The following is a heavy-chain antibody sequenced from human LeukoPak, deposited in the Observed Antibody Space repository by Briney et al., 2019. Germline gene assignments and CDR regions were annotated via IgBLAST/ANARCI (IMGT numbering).Heavy chain of an antibody. CDR2: ISYDGSDK. J-gene: IGHJ4*02. Sequence: GGSLRLSCAASGFTFSSYAMHWVCQAPGKGLEWVAVISYDGSDKYYADSVKGRFTISRDNSKNTLYLQMNSLRAEDTAVYYCAREGGNSYFDYWGQGTLVTVSS. CDR1: GFTFSSYA. CDR3: AREGGNSYFDY. D-gene: IGHD4-23*01. V-gene: IGHV3-30*04.